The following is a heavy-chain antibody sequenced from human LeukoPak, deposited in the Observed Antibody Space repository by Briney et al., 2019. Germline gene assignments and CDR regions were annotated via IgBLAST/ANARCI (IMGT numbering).Heavy chain of an antibody. V-gene: IGHV3-23*01. D-gene: IGHD6-19*01. J-gene: IGHJ4*02. CDR2: MSGSGDNT. CDR1: GFTFSSYA. CDR3: AKDHAGGWQYLDY. Sequence: GRTLRLSCAISGFTFSSYATTWVRQAQATALDLVSGMSGSGDNTYYADSVKGRFIISRDNSKNTLYLQMSSLRAEDTAVYYCAKDHAGGWQYLDYWGQGTLVTVSS.